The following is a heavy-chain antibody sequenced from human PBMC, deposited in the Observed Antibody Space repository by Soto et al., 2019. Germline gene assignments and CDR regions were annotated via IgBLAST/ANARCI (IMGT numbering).Heavy chain of an antibody. J-gene: IGHJ6*02. CDR3: ARDPSYYGMDV. V-gene: IGHV1-3*05. CDR2: INAGNGNT. CDR1: GYTFTNYA. Sequence: QVQLVKSGAEEKKPGASVKVSCKASGYTFTNYAMHWVRQAPGQRLEWMGWINAGNGNTKYSQKFQGRVTITRDTSASTAYMELSSLRSEDTAVYYCARDPSYYGMDVWGQGTTVTVSS.